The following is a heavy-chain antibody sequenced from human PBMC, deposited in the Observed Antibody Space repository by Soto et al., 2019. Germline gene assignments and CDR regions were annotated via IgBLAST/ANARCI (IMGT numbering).Heavy chain of an antibody. J-gene: IGHJ6*02. CDR1: GGTFSSYA. V-gene: IGHV1-69*13. CDR2: IIPIFGTA. D-gene: IGHD5-18*01. CDR3: ARTPIQLSTDYYYGMDL. Sequence: SVKVSCKASGGTFSSYAISWVRQAPGQGLEWMGGIIPIFGTANYAQKFQGRVTITADESTSTAYMELSSLRSEDTAVYYCARTPIQLSTDYYYGMDLWGQGTTVTVSS.